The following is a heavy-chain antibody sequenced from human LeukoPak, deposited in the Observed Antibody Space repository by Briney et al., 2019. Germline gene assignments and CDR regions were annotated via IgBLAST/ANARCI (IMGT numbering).Heavy chain of an antibody. CDR1: GGTFSSYA. J-gene: IGHJ6*03. V-gene: IGHV1-69*13. CDR3: ARVVVPAAIYHYYYYMDV. Sequence: SVKVSCKASGGTFSSYAISWVRQAPGQGLEWMGGIIPIFGTANYAQKFQGRVTITADESTSTAYMELSSLRSEDTAVYYCARVVVPAAIYHYYYYMDVWGKGTTVTVSS. D-gene: IGHD2-2*01. CDR2: IIPIFGTA.